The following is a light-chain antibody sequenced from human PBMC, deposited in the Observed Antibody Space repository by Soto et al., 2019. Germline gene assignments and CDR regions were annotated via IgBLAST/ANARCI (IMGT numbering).Light chain of an antibody. CDR1: QYISTY. CDR3: QQPYSTVRT. CDR2: AAS. J-gene: IGKJ1*01. V-gene: IGKV1-39*01. Sequence: DIQMTQSPSSLSASVGDRVSITCRASQYISTYLNWYQQKPGKAPKLLIYAASNLQSGVPSRFSGSGSGTEFTLTISSLQPEDFATYSCQQPYSTVRTFGQGTKVDIK.